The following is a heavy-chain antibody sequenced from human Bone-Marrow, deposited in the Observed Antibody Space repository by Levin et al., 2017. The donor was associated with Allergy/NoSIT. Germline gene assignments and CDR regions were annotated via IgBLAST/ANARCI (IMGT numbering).Heavy chain of an antibody. J-gene: IGHJ3*02. CDR3: ARGISMIEVLSIDAFDI. CDR1: GFTLKTYS. CDR2: ISRSSGTI. D-gene: IGHD3-22*01. V-gene: IGHV3-48*04. Sequence: GESLKISCAASGFTLKTYSMNWVRQAPGKGLEWVSYISRSSGTIVYADSVKGRFTISRDNAKNSLFLQMNSLRAEDTALYYCARGISMIEVLSIDAFDIWGQGTLVTVSS.